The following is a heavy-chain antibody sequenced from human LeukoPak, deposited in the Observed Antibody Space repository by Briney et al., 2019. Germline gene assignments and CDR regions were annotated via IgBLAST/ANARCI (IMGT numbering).Heavy chain of an antibody. CDR1: GFTFSSYA. V-gene: IGHV3-23*01. CDR3: AKDLRF. D-gene: IGHD3-3*01. CDR2: ISGSGITT. Sequence: GGSLRLSCAGSGFTFSSYAMSWVRQAPGKGLEWVSAISGSGITTYYADSVKGRFAISRDNSRNTLYLQMSGLSAEDTAVYFCAKDLRFGGQGTLVTVSS. J-gene: IGHJ4*02.